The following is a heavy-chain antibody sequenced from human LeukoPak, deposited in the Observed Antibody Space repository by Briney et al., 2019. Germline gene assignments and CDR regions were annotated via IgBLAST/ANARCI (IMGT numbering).Heavy chain of an antibody. D-gene: IGHD3-22*01. V-gene: IGHV3-48*03. Sequence: QPGGSLRLSCVASGFTFSSYEMNWVRQAPGKGLEWVSYISSSGTTIYYADSVKGRFTISRDNAKNSLYLQMNSLRAEDTAVYYCARDREGYYTDYWGQGTLVTVSS. CDR3: ARDREGYYTDY. CDR1: GFTFSSYE. CDR2: ISSSGTTI. J-gene: IGHJ4*02.